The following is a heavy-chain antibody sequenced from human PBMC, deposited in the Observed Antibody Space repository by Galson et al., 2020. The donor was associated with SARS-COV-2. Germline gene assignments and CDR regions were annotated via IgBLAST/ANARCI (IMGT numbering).Heavy chain of an antibody. Sequence: ETSETLSLTCTVSGGSISSGGYYWSWIRQHPGKGLEWIGYIYYSGSTYYNPSLKSRVTISVDTSKNQFSLKLSSVTAADTAVYYCARDYLVRLQLVRGAHYYYYGMDVWGQGTTVTVSS. D-gene: IGHD6-13*01. CDR2: IYYSGST. CDR1: GGSISSGGYY. V-gene: IGHV4-31*03. CDR3: ARDYLVRLQLVRGAHYYYYGMDV. J-gene: IGHJ6*02.